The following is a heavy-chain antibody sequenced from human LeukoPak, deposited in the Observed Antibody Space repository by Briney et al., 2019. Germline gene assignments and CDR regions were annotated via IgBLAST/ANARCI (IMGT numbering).Heavy chain of an antibody. CDR2: IRSKTYGGAI. J-gene: IGHJ6*03. D-gene: IGHD4-17*01. V-gene: IGHV3-49*03. CDR3: ARDQLGGDPDDYYYYMDV. Sequence: GGSLRLSCTPSGFFFGAYAMSWFRQAPGKGLEWVGFIRSKTYGGAIEYAASVKGRFTISRDDSKGIAYLQMNSLKTEDTAVYYCARDQLGGDPDDYYYYMDVWGKGTTVTVSS. CDR1: GFFFGAYA.